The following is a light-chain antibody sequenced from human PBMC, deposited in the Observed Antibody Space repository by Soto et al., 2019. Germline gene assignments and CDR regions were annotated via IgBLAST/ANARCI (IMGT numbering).Light chain of an antibody. Sequence: DIQMTQSPSTLSASVGDRITITCRASHTITRLAWYQQKPGKAPKLLIFDSSRLQRGVPSRFRGSGSGTEFTLTVSSLQPDDFATYYCQLYTSDSRTFGQGTKVDIK. CDR1: HTITR. V-gene: IGKV1-5*01. J-gene: IGKJ1*01. CDR3: QLYTSDSRT. CDR2: DSS.